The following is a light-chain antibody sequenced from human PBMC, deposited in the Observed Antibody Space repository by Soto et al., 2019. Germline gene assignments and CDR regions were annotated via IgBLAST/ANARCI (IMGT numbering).Light chain of an antibody. Sequence: DIQMTQSPSSLSASIGDRVTITCRASQRISDYLNWYQQKPGKAPKLLISATSSLQSGVPSRFSGSGSGTEFTLTISSLQPEDFATYYCQQSYSTPRTFGQGTKLEIK. CDR1: QRISDY. J-gene: IGKJ2*01. CDR3: QQSYSTPRT. V-gene: IGKV1-39*01. CDR2: ATS.